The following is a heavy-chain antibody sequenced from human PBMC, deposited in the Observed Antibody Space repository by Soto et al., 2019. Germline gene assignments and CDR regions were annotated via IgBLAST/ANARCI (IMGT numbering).Heavy chain of an antibody. D-gene: IGHD2-15*01. J-gene: IGHJ3*02. CDR3: AVAGGDCSGGSCYHDAFDI. V-gene: IGHV1-69*12. CDR2: IIPIFGTA. CDR1: GGTFSSYA. Sequence: QVQLVQSGAEVKKPGSSVKVSCKASGGTFSSYAISWVRQAPGQGLEWMGGIIPIFGTANYAQKFQGRVTITADESTSTAYMELSSLRSEDTAVYYRAVAGGDCSGGSCYHDAFDIWGQGTMVTVSS.